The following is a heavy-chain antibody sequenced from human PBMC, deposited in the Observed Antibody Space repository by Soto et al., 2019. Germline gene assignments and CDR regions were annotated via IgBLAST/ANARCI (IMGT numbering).Heavy chain of an antibody. CDR1: GFSVTANY. D-gene: IGHD5-12*01. Sequence: EVQVVESGGGLMQPGGSLRLSCEVSGFSVTANYMSWVRRAPEKGLEWVSVIYSGGSTYYVDSVKGRFSISRDISKNTLYLQMNSLRAEDTAVYYCHGYGYWGQGTLVTVSS. CDR2: IYSGGST. J-gene: IGHJ4*02. V-gene: IGHV3-53*01. CDR3: HGYGY.